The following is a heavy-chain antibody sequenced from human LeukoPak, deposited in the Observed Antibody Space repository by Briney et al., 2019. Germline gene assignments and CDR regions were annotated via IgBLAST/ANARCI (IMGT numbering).Heavy chain of an antibody. CDR2: ISGSGAST. CDR1: GFTFSTYA. CDR3: AKGYCSGGSCYYPSDY. J-gene: IGHJ4*02. D-gene: IGHD2-15*01. V-gene: IGHV3-23*01. Sequence: GGSLRLSCAASGFTFSTYAMSWVRQAPGKGLEWVSAISGSGASTYYADSVKGRFTISRDTSKSTLYLQMNSLRAEDTAVYYCAKGYCSGGSCYYPSDYWGRGTLVTVSS.